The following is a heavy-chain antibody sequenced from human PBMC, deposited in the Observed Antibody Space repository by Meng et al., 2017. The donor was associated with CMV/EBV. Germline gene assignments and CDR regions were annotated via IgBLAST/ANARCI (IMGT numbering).Heavy chain of an antibody. D-gene: IGHD3-22*01. V-gene: IGHV1-69*01. CDR1: GGTFSSYS. J-gene: IGHJ1*01. CDR3: AREKIITRCAYFHH. Sequence: QIQLVQSGAEVKKPGSSVKVSCKASGGTFSSYSISWVRQAPGQGLEWMGAITPLFGTSTYAEKFQGRVMITADESTSTAYMELSSLKSDDTAVYYCAREKIITRCAYFHHWGQGSLVTVSS. CDR2: ITPLFGTS.